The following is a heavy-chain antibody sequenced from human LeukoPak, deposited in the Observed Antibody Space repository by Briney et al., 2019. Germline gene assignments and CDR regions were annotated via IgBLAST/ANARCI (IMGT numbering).Heavy chain of an antibody. Sequence: PETLSLTCAVYGGSFSGYYWSWIRQPPGKGLEWIGEINHSGSTYYNPSLKGRVTISVDTSKNQFSLKLSSVTAADTAVYYCARVAEELLWFGELWDNPYFDYWGQGTLVTVSS. CDR3: ARVAEELLWFGELWDNPYFDY. CDR2: INHSGST. D-gene: IGHD3-10*01. V-gene: IGHV4-34*01. CDR1: GGSFSGYY. J-gene: IGHJ4*02.